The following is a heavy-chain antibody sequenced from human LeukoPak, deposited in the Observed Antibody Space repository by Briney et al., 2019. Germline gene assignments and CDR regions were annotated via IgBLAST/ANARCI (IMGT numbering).Heavy chain of an antibody. Sequence: SETLSLTCTVSGASITSFYWSWIRQPPGKGLEWIGYIYNCGSTNYNPSLKSRVAISVDTSKNQFSLKLSSVTAADTAVYYCARRLNDILTGFMAFDIWGQGTMVTVSS. CDR2: IYNCGST. D-gene: IGHD3-9*01. V-gene: IGHV4-59*08. J-gene: IGHJ3*02. CDR3: ARRLNDILTGFMAFDI. CDR1: GASITSFY.